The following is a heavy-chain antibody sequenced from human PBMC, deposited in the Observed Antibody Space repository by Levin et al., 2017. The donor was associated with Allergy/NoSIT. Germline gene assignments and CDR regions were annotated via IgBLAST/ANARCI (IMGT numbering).Heavy chain of an antibody. V-gene: IGHV3-23*01. CDR3: AKDMVRGDRGGNWFDP. J-gene: IGHJ5*02. Sequence: GESLKISCAASGFTFSSYAMSWVRQAPGKGLEWVSAISGSGGSTYYADSVKGRFTISRDNSKNTLYLQMNSLRAEDTAVYYCAKDMVRGDRGGNWFDPWGQGTLVTVSS. CDR2: ISGSGGST. D-gene: IGHD3-10*01. CDR1: GFTFSSYA.